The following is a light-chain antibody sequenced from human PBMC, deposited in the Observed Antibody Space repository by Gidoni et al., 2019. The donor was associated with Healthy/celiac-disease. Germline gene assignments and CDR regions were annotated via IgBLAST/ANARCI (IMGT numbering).Light chain of an antibody. CDR2: DVS. J-gene: IGLJ2*01. CDR1: SSDVGGYNS. CDR3: SSYTSSSTVV. V-gene: IGLV2-14*03. Sequence: QSALTQPASVSGSPGQSITISSTGTSSDVGGYNSVSWYQPHPGKAPQLMIYDVSHRPYGVSNRFSGSKSGNTASLTISGLQAEDEADYYCSSYTSSSTVVFGGGTKLTVL.